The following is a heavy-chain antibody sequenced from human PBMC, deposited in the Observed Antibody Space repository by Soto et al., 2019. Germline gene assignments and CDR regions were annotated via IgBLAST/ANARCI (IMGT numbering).Heavy chain of an antibody. Sequence: GASVKVSCKASGYTFTVYAMHWVRQAPGQRLEWMGWINAGNGNTNYAQQFQGRVTVTMDTSANTVYMDLSSLRSEDTAVYYCARDLFTGDYWGQGTLVTVSS. V-gene: IGHV1-3*01. D-gene: IGHD3-16*01. CDR3: ARDLFTGDY. CDR1: GYTFTVYA. CDR2: INAGNGNT. J-gene: IGHJ4*02.